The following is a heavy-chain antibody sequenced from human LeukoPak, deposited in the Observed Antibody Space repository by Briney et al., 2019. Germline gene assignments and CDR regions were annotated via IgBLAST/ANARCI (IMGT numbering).Heavy chain of an antibody. CDR1: GGSISSGDYY. CDR2: IYCSGST. J-gene: IGHJ3*02. V-gene: IGHV4-30-4*01. CDR3: ARDAPYSSGWSRSDAFDI. D-gene: IGHD6-19*01. Sequence: SETLSLTCTVSGGSISSGDYYWSWIRQPPGKGLEWIGYIYCSGSTYYNPSLKSRVTISVDTSKNQFSLKLSSVTAADTAVYYCARDAPYSSGWSRSDAFDIWGQGTMVTVSS.